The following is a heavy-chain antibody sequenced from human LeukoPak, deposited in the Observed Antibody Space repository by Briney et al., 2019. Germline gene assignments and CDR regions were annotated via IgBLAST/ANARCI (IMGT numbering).Heavy chain of an antibody. CDR3: AKDCTSTNCYVDY. D-gene: IGHD2-2*01. CDR1: GFTFGSYA. Sequence: GGSLRLSCAASGFTFGSYAMSWVRQAPGKGLEWVSAISGSGGSTYYADPVKGRFTISRDNSKNTLYLQMNSLRAEDTALYYCAKDCTSTNCYVDYWGQGTLVTVSS. CDR2: ISGSGGST. V-gene: IGHV3-23*01. J-gene: IGHJ4*02.